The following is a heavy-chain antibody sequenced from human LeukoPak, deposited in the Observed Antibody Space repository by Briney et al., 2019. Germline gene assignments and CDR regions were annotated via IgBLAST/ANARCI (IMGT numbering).Heavy chain of an antibody. J-gene: IGHJ6*03. D-gene: IGHD3/OR15-3a*01. CDR3: ARDDFRTSYYYYYMDV. Sequence: ASVKVSCKASGYTFTSYGISWVRQAPGQGLEWMGWISAYNGNTNYAQKLQGRVTMTTDTSTSTAYMELRSLRSDDTAVYYCARDDFRTSYYYYYMDVWGKGTTVTVSS. V-gene: IGHV1-18*01. CDR1: GYTFTSYG. CDR2: ISAYNGNT.